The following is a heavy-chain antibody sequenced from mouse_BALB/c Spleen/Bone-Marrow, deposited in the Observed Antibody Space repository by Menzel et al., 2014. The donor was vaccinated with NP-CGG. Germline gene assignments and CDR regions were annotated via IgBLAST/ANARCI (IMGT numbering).Heavy chain of an antibody. CDR1: GFNIKDTY. Sequence: EVQGVESGAELVKPGASVKLSCTASGFNIKDTYMHWVKQRPEQGLEWIGRIGPANGNTKYDPKFQGKATITADTSSNTAYLQLSSPTSEDTAVYYCARWEYYAMDYWGQGTSVTVSS. D-gene: IGHD4-1*01. CDR3: ARWEYYAMDY. CDR2: IGPANGNT. J-gene: IGHJ4*01. V-gene: IGHV14-3*02.